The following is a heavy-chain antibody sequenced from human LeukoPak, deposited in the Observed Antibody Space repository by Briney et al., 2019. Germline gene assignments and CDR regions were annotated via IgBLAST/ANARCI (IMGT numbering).Heavy chain of an antibody. J-gene: IGHJ4*02. CDR2: INPNSGDT. D-gene: IGHD5-12*01. V-gene: IGHV1-2*02. CDR1: GYIFTGYY. CDR3: ARAWLRLNPYFDY. Sequence: GASVKVSCKASGYIFTGYYMHWVRQAPGQGLEWMGWINPNSGDTNYAQKFQGRVTMTRDTSISTAYMELSRLRSDDTAVYYCARAWLRLNPYFDYWGQGTLVTVSS.